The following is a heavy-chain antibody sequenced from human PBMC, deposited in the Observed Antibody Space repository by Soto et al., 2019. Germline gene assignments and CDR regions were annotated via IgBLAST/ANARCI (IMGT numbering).Heavy chain of an antibody. CDR1: GGSVSSGSYY. CDR2: FFYSGST. CDR3: ASFPVLRYFDWLLGYFQH. D-gene: IGHD3-9*01. V-gene: IGHV4-61*01. Sequence: ETLSLTCTVSGGSVSSGSYYWSWIRQPPGKGLEWFLYFFYSGSTNFIPSLKSRVTISVDTSKNLFSLKLSFVTAADTAVFYCASFPVLRYFDWLLGYFQHWGQGTLVTVSS. J-gene: IGHJ1*01.